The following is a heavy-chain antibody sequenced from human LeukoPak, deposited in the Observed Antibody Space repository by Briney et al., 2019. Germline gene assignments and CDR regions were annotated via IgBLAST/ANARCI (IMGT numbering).Heavy chain of an antibody. CDR3: AREPYYYGSGSYCFDY. V-gene: IGHV1-69*06. J-gene: IGHJ4*02. Sequence: ASVKVSCKASGGTFSSYSISWVRQAPGQGLEWMGGIIPVFGTSNYAQKFQGRVTITADKSASTAYMELSSLRSEDTAVYYCAREPYYYGSGSYCFDYWGQGTLVTVSS. CDR1: GGTFSSYS. CDR2: IIPVFGTS. D-gene: IGHD3-10*01.